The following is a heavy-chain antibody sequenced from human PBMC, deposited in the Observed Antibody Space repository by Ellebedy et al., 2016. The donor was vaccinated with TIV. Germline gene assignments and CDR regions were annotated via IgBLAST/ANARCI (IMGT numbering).Heavy chain of an antibody. V-gene: IGHV4-34*01. Sequence: GSLRLXXAVYGGSFSGYYWSWIRQPPGKGLEWIGEINHSGSTNYNPSLKSRVTISVDTSKNQFSLKLSSVTAADTAVYYCARGRGYGRHNWFNPWGQGTLVTVSS. J-gene: IGHJ5*02. CDR1: GGSFSGYY. CDR3: ARGRGYGRHNWFNP. D-gene: IGHD5-18*01. CDR2: INHSGST.